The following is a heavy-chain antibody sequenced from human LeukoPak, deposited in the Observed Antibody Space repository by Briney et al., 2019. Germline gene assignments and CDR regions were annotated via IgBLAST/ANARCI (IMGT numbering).Heavy chain of an antibody. D-gene: IGHD3-10*01. Sequence: SETLSLTCAVYGGSFSGYYWSWIRQPPGKGLEWIGEINHSGSTNYNPSLKSRVTISVDTSKNQFSLKLSSVTAADTAVYCCARRLYGSGSYSDYWGQGTLVTVSS. V-gene: IGHV4-34*01. CDR2: INHSGST. CDR3: ARRLYGSGSYSDY. CDR1: GGSFSGYY. J-gene: IGHJ4*02.